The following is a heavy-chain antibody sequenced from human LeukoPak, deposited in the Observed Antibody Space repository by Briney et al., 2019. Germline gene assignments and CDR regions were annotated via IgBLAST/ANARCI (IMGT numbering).Heavy chain of an antibody. CDR2: ISSSSSYI. J-gene: IGHJ5*02. Sequence: PGGSLRLSCAASGFTFSSYSMNWVRQAPGKGLEWVSSISSSSSYIYYADSVKGRFTISRDNAKNSLYLQMNSLRAEDTAVHYCAREQWWLIPWFDPWGQGTLVTVSS. CDR3: AREQWWLIPWFDP. V-gene: IGHV3-21*01. D-gene: IGHD2-8*01. CDR1: GFTFSSYS.